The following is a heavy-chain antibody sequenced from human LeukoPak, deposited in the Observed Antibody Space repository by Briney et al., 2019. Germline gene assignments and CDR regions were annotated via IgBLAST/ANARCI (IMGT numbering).Heavy chain of an antibody. CDR3: ARGRGAAAGTFFDL. Sequence: RSSETLSLTCAVYGGSFSSYYWSWIRQPPGKGLEWIGYIYYSGSTNYNPSLKSRVTISVDTSKNQFSLKLSSVTAADTAVYYCARGRGAAAGTFFDLWGRGTLVTVSS. J-gene: IGHJ2*01. V-gene: IGHV4-59*01. CDR1: GGSFSSYY. D-gene: IGHD6-13*01. CDR2: IYYSGST.